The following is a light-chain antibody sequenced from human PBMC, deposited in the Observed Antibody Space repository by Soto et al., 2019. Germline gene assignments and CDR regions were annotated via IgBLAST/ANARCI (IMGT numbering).Light chain of an antibody. CDR2: DTS. Sequence: EIVLTQSPATLSLSPGERATLSCRASQSVSRYLAWYQQKPGQAPRLIIYDTSYRATGIPARFSGSGSGTDFTLTISSLETDDFAVYSCQQRSNWITFGQGTRLDIX. J-gene: IGKJ5*01. V-gene: IGKV3-11*01. CDR1: QSVSRY. CDR3: QQRSNWIT.